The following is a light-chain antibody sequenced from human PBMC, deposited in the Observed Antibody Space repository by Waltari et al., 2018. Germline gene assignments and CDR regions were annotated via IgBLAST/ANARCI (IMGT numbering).Light chain of an antibody. CDR2: DDN. CDR1: ALPKKY. V-gene: IGLV3-10*01. J-gene: IGLJ2*01. CDR3: YSTDSTGNHVV. Sequence: SYELTPPPSVSVSPGPTARITCSGDALPKKYAFWYQKKSGTAPVLIIYDDNKRPSGIPERFSGSSSRTMATLTISGAQVEDEADYYCYSTDSTGNHVVFGGGTKLTVL.